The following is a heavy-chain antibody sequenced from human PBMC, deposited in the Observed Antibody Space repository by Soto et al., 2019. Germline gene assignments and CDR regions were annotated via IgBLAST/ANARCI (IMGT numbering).Heavy chain of an antibody. D-gene: IGHD6-19*01. CDR1: GYTFTSYY. CDR3: ARIWFSSRWHFNY. V-gene: IGHV1-2*02. CDR2: ITPNSGGT. Sequence: ASVKVSCKASGYTFTSYYMHWVRQAPGQGLEWMGWITPNSGGTNYAQKFQGRVTMTRDTSISTAYMELSRLRSDDTAVYYCARIWFSSRWHFNYCDKRPMVTVSS. J-gene: IGHJ4*02.